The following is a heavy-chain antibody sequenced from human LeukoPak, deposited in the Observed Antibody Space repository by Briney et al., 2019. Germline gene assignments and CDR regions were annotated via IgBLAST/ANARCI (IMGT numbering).Heavy chain of an antibody. CDR2: ISAYNGNT. Sequence: ASVKVSCKASGYTFTSYGISWVRQAPGQGLEWMGWISAYNGNTNYAQKLQGRVTMTTDTSTSTAYMELRSLRSDDTAVYYCAKPVSPSVVVPAAIGSTVGYYFDYWGQGTLVTVSS. D-gene: IGHD2-2*01. CDR3: AKPVSPSVVVPAAIGSTVGYYFDY. CDR1: GYTFTSYG. V-gene: IGHV1-18*01. J-gene: IGHJ4*02.